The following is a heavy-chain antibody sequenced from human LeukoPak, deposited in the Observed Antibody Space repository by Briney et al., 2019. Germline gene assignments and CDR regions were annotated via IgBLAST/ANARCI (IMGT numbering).Heavy chain of an antibody. Sequence: PSQTLSLTCTVSSGSISSGGYYWSWIRQHPGKGLEWIGYIYYSGGTYYNPSLKSRVTISVDTSKNQFSLKLSSVTAADTAVYYCARDTGYCSGGSCSGIDYWGQGTLVTVSS. V-gene: IGHV4-31*03. CDR3: ARDTGYCSGGSCSGIDY. CDR2: IYYSGGT. J-gene: IGHJ4*02. D-gene: IGHD2-15*01. CDR1: SGSISSGGYY.